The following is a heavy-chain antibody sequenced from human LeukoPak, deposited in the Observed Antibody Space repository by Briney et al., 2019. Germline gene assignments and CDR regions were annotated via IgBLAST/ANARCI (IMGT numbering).Heavy chain of an antibody. CDR1: GFTFSSYS. V-gene: IGHV3-48*01. J-gene: IGHJ4*02. D-gene: IGHD3-10*01. Sequence: GGSLRLSCAASGFTFSSYSTSWVRQAPGKGLEWVSYISSSSSTIYYADSVKGRFTISRDNAKNSLYLQMNSLRAEDTAVYYCARDPLWFGELPTLADYWGQGTLVTVSS. CDR2: ISSSSSTI. CDR3: ARDPLWFGELPTLADY.